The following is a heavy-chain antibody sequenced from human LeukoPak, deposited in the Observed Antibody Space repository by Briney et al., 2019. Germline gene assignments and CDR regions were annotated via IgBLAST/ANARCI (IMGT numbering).Heavy chain of an antibody. V-gene: IGHV3-48*03. CDR3: ARTRDGPFEY. CDR2: ISNSGSSI. J-gene: IGHJ4*02. CDR1: GFTFSSYE. D-gene: IGHD5-24*01. Sequence: KAGGCLRLSCAASGFTFSSYEMNWVRQGPGKGLEWLSHISNSGSSIQYADSVKGRFTISRDNAKNSLYLQMNSLRAEDTAVYYCARTRDGPFEYWGQGTLVTASS.